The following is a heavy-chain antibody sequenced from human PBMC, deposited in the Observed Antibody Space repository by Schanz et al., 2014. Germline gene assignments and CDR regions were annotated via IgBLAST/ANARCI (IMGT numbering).Heavy chain of an antibody. CDR1: GYTFTDYY. V-gene: IGHV1-2*02. CDR2: IGPDSGST. D-gene: IGHD1-26*01. Sequence: QVQLVQSGAEVKKPGASVKVSCKASGYTFTDYYIHWVRQAPGQGLEWMGWIGPDSGSTTYAQKFQGRVTVTRDTSISTAYMELWRLGSEDTAMYYCASDGSGRYTGFDYGGQGTLVTVSS. CDR3: ASDGSGRYTGFDY. J-gene: IGHJ4*02.